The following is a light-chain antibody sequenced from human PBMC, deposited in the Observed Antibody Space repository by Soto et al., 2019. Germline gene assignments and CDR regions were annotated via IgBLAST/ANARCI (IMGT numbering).Light chain of an antibody. V-gene: IGLV3-21*02. J-gene: IGLJ3*02. CDR2: DDS. Sequence: SYELTQPPSLSLAPGQTATITCGGNNIGSKSVHWYQHKPGQAPVLVVYDDSDRPSGIPERFSGSNSGNTAALTISGVEAGDEADYYCQVWDGSSDHEEWVFGGGTKLTVL. CDR1: NIGSKS. CDR3: QVWDGSSDHEEWV.